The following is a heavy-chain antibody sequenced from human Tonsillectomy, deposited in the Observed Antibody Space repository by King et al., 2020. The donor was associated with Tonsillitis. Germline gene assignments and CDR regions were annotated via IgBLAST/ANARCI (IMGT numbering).Heavy chain of an antibody. Sequence: VQLQESGPGLMKPSQTLSLTCTVSGGSISSGGYYWSWIRQHPGKGLEWIGYIYYSGSTYYNPSLKSRVTISVDTSKNQFSLKLSSVTAADTAVYYCARGADYYGSGTQQFDYWGQGTLVTVSS. J-gene: IGHJ4*02. CDR1: GGSISSGGYY. V-gene: IGHV4-31*03. CDR2: IYYSGST. CDR3: ARGADYYGSGTQQFDY. D-gene: IGHD3-10*01.